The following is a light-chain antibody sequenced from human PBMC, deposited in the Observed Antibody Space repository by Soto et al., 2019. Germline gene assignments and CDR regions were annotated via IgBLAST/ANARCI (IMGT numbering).Light chain of an antibody. V-gene: IGKV3D-15*01. CDR2: DAS. Sequence: EIVMTQSPATLSVSPGERTTLSCSASQSVRSNLAWYQQKPGQGPRLLIYDASTRATGIPARFSGSGSGTEFTLTISSLQSEDFAVYYCQQYDNWPPYTFGQGTKLDIK. CDR3: QQYDNWPPYT. CDR1: QSVRSN. J-gene: IGKJ2*01.